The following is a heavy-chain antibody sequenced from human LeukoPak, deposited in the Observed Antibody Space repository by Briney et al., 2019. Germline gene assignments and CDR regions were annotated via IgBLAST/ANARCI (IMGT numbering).Heavy chain of an antibody. J-gene: IGHJ6*02. CDR3: ARDPQESSAYYYYGLDV. V-gene: IGHV1-8*01. D-gene: IGHD3-22*01. CDR1: GYTFTSYD. CDR2: MNPNSGNT. Sequence: ASVKVSCKASGYTFTSYDINWVRQATGQGLEWLGWMNPNSGNTGYAQKFQGRVTMTRNTSISTAYMELSSLRSDDTAVYYCARDPQESSAYYYYGLDVWGQGTTVTVCS.